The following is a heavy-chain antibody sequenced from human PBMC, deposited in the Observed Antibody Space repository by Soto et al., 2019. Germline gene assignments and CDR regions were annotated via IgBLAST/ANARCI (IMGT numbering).Heavy chain of an antibody. CDR2: IIPIFGTA. J-gene: IGHJ6*02. D-gene: IGHD3-3*01. CDR3: ASDFWSGFHYYYGMDV. Sequence: QVQLVQSGAEVKKPGSSVKVSCKASGGTFSSYAISWVRQAPGQGLEWMGGIIPIFGTANYAQKFQGRVTITADVSTSTAYMELSSLSSEDTAVYYCASDFWSGFHYYYGMDVWGQGTTVTVSS. V-gene: IGHV1-69*01. CDR1: GGTFSSYA.